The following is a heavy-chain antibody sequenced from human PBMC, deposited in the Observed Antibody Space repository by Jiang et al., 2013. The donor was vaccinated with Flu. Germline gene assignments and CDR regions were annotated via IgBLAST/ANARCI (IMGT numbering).Heavy chain of an antibody. CDR2: INSDGSTT. D-gene: IGHD1-26*01. CDR1: GFTFSSYW. V-gene: IGHV3-74*01. J-gene: IGHJ4*02. Sequence: VQLVESGGGLVQPGGSLRLLCAASGFTFSSYWMHWVRQAPGKGLVWVSRINSDGSTTSYADSVKGRFTISRDNAKNTLYLQMNSLRAEDTAVYYCARVFSGSYYFDYWGQGTLVTVSS. CDR3: ARVFSGSYYFDY.